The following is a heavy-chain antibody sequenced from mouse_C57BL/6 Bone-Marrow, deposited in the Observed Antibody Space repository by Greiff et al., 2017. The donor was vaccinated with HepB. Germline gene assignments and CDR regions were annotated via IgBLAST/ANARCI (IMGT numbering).Heavy chain of an antibody. CDR3: AAYGNFGYFDV. Sequence: EVKLQESVAELVRPGASVKLSCTASGFNIKNTYMHWVKQRPEQGLEWIGRIDPANGNTKYAPKFQGNATITADTSSNTAYLQLSSLISKDTAIYYCAAYGNFGYFDVWGTGTTVTVSS. D-gene: IGHD2-1*01. CDR2: IDPANGNT. J-gene: IGHJ1*03. CDR1: GFNIKNTY. V-gene: IGHV14-3*01.